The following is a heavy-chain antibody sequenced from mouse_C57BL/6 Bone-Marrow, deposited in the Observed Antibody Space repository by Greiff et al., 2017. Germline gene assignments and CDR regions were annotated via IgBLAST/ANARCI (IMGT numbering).Heavy chain of an antibody. CDR2: ISSGSSTI. Sequence: EVKLVESGGGLVKPGGSLKLSCAASGFTFSAYGMHWVRQAPEKGLEWVAYISSGSSTIYYADTVKGRFTISRDNAKNTLFLQMTSLRSEDTAMYYCAKEGLFYYGSSWYFDVWGTGTTVTVSS. CDR3: AKEGLFYYGSSWYFDV. V-gene: IGHV5-17*01. D-gene: IGHD1-1*01. J-gene: IGHJ1*03. CDR1: GFTFSAYG.